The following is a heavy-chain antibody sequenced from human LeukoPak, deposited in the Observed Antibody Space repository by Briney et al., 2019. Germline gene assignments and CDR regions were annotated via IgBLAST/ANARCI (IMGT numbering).Heavy chain of an antibody. D-gene: IGHD2/OR15-2a*01. Sequence: GGSLRLSCAASGFSFSSYSINWVRQAPGRGLEWVSYISGDGNAKHYTDSVKGRFTISRDNAKNALYLQMNSLRAEDTAVYFCARDYVYAFDYWGQGTLVTVSS. CDR2: ISGDGNAK. CDR3: ARDYVYAFDY. J-gene: IGHJ4*02. CDR1: GFSFSSYS. V-gene: IGHV3-48*01.